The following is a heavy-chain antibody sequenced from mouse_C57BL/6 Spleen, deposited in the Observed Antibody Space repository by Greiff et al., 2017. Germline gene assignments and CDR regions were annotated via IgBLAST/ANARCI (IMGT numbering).Heavy chain of an antibody. CDR3: ARTYGNYGWFAY. CDR1: GFSLTSYG. D-gene: IGHD2-1*01. J-gene: IGHJ3*01. Sequence: VKLQESGPGLVQPSQSLYITCTVSGFSLTSYGVHWVRQSPGKGLEWLGVIWSGGSTDYNAAFISRLSISKDNSKSQVFFKMNSLQADDTAIYYCARTYGNYGWFAYWGQGTLVTVSA. CDR2: IWSGGST. V-gene: IGHV2-2*01.